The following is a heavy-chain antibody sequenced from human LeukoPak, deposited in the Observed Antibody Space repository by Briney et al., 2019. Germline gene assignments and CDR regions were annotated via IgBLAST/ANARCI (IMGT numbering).Heavy chain of an antibody. CDR1: GFIFSSYS. V-gene: IGHV3-21*01. CDR3: ARVGAVAGGFDI. CDR2: ISSSSTYI. D-gene: IGHD6-19*01. J-gene: IGHJ3*02. Sequence: PGGSLRLSCAASGFIFSSYSMNWVRQAPGKGLEWVSSISSSSTYIYYADSVKGRFTISRDNAKNTLHLQMNSLRAEDTAVYYCARVGAVAGGFDIWGQGTMVTVSS.